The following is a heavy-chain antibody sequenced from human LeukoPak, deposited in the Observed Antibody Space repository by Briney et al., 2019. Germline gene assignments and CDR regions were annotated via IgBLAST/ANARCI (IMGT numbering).Heavy chain of an antibody. CDR2: ISYGGSNK. V-gene: IGHV3-30*18. D-gene: IGHD5-24*01. CDR1: GFTFSSYG. CDR3: AKDLVGYNSGHYFDY. J-gene: IGHJ4*02. Sequence: GGSLRLSCAASGFTFSSYGMHWVRQAPGKGLEWVAVISYGGSNKYYADSVKGRFTISRDNSKNTLYLQMNSLRAEDTAVYYCAKDLVGYNSGHYFDYWGQGTLVTVSS.